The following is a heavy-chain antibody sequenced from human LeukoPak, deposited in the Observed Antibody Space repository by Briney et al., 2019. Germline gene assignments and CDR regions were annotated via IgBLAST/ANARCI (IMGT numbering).Heavy chain of an antibody. Sequence: PSETLSLTCTVSGGSISNYFWSWVRQPAGKGLEWIGRIYSTGRSDYNPSLKSRITMSVDTSKNQFSLKLSSVTAADTAVYYCARVVAAAGNNWFDPWGQGTLVTVSS. J-gene: IGHJ5*02. CDR2: IYSTGRS. CDR3: ARVVAAAGNNWFDP. D-gene: IGHD6-13*01. V-gene: IGHV4-4*07. CDR1: GGSISNYF.